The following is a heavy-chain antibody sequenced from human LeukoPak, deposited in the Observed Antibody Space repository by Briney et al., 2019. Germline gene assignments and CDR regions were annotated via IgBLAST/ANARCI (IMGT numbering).Heavy chain of an antibody. V-gene: IGHV3-30*03. J-gene: IGHJ4*02. CDR2: IAYDGTNK. CDR3: ARIRYTSSWYGLDYFDY. CDR1: GFTFSSYA. D-gene: IGHD6-13*01. Sequence: GGSLRLSCAVSGFTFSSYAMHWVRQAPGKGLEWVADIAYDGTNKYYVDSVKGRFTISRDNAKNSLYLQMNSLRAEDTAVYYCARIRYTSSWYGLDYFDYWGQGTLVTVPS.